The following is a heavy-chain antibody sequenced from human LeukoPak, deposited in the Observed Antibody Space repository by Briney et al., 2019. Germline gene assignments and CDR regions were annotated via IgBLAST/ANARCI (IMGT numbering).Heavy chain of an antibody. D-gene: IGHD3-10*01. CDR3: ARDLGITMVREPDWFDP. Sequence: GGSLRLSCAASGFTFSGHWMHWVRQAPGKGLEWVANIRQDGSVKYYLDSVKGRFTISRDNVKNSLFLQMNSLRGEDTAVYYCARDLGITMVREPDWFDPWGQGTLVTVSS. CDR1: GFTFSGHW. CDR2: IRQDGSVK. J-gene: IGHJ5*02. V-gene: IGHV3-7*01.